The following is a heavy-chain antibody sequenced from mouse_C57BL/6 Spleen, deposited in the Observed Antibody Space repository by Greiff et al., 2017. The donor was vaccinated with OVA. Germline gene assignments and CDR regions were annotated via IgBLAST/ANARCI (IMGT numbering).Heavy chain of an antibody. Sequence: VQLQQSGAELVKPGASVKLSCKASGYTFTSYWMHWVKQRPGQGLEWIGMIHPNSGSTNYNEKFKSKATLTVDKSSSTAYMQLSSLTSEDSAVYYCASYGSSWFDYWGQGTTLTVSS. CDR1: GYTFTSYW. V-gene: IGHV1-64*01. CDR2: IHPNSGST. CDR3: ASYGSSWFDY. D-gene: IGHD1-1*01. J-gene: IGHJ2*01.